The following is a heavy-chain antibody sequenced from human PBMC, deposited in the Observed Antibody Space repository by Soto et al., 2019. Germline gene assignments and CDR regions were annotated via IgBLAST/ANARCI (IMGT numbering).Heavy chain of an antibody. D-gene: IGHD1-1*01. J-gene: IGHJ4*01. CDR1: AGPPSRGGHP. CDR3: ARGGNSGPFDY. V-gene: IGHV4-30-2*01. CDR2: IYHNGDT. Sequence: PSETLSLTCPLPAGPPSRGGHPRSCIRQPPGKGLEWIGYIYHNGDTYYNPSLKSRVTMSVDTSKNQFSLKLTSVTAADTAVYFCARGGNSGPFDYWGHGTLVTVSS.